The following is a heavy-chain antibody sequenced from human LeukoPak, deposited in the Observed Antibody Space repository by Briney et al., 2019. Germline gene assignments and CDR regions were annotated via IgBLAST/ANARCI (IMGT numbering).Heavy chain of an antibody. Sequence: GGSLRLSCEASGFTLSTYSMNWVRQAPGKGLEWVSYISSSSSTIYYADSVKGRFTIPRDNAKNSLYLQMNSLRDEDTAVYYCARDDSSTWYIGYWGQGTLVTVSS. J-gene: IGHJ4*02. CDR1: GFTLSTYS. CDR3: ARDDSSTWYIGY. D-gene: IGHD6-13*01. V-gene: IGHV3-48*02. CDR2: ISSSSSTI.